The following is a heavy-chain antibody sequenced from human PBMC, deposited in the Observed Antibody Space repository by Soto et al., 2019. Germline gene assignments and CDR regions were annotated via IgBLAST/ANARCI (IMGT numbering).Heavy chain of an antibody. Sequence: ASVKVSCKASGYTFTGYYMHWVRQAPGQGLEWMGWINPNSGGTNYAQKFQGRVTMTRDTSISTAYMELSRLRSDDTAVYYCAKSLDVVVHAGLAYWGQGTLVTVYS. CDR3: AKSLDVVVHAGLAY. V-gene: IGHV1-2*02. D-gene: IGHD2-2*01. J-gene: IGHJ4*02. CDR2: INPNSGGT. CDR1: GYTFTGYY.